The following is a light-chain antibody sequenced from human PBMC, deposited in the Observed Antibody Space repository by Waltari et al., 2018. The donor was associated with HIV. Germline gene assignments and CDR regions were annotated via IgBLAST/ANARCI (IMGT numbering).Light chain of an antibody. Sequence: QSVLTQPASVSGSPGQSVTISCTGTSSDFGFDNYVSWYQQYPGKAPTLIIYEVSSRPSGVSERFSGSKSGNTASLTISWLQNEDEADYFCTSYTTSDTLRFGGGTKVTVL. CDR2: EVS. J-gene: IGLJ3*02. CDR3: TSYTTSDTLR. V-gene: IGLV2-14*03. CDR1: SSDFGFDNY.